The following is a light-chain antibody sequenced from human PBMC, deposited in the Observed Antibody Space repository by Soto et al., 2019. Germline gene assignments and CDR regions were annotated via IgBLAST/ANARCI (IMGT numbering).Light chain of an antibody. CDR1: TGAVTSGYY. CDR3: LLYYGGAQVV. V-gene: IGLV7-43*01. J-gene: IGLJ2*01. Sequence: QTVVTQEPSLTVSPGGTVTLTCASSTGAVTSGYYPNWFQQKPGQAPGALIYSTSNKHSWTPARFSGSLLGGKAALTLSGVQPEDEAEYYCLLYYGGAQVVFGGGTKLPS. CDR2: STS.